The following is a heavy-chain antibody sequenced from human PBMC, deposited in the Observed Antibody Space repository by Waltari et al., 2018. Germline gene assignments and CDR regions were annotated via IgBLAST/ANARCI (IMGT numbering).Heavy chain of an antibody. Sequence: VQLQESGPGLVKPSETLSLSCDVSGASIPSHFWSWIRQAPGKGLEWIGYMYFSGTHNYNPSLKSRVTISIDTSKNHFSLNLRSVTAADTAIYYCARLPRGSVIIGAFDIWGQGTQVTVSS. D-gene: IGHD3-22*01. V-gene: IGHV4-59*11. CDR2: MYFSGTH. J-gene: IGHJ3*02. CDR3: ARLPRGSVIIGAFDI. CDR1: GASIPSHF.